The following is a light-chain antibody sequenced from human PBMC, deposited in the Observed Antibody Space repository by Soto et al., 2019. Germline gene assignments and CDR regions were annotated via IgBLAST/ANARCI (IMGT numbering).Light chain of an antibody. CDR1: QSVSSSY. V-gene: IGKV3-20*01. CDR2: GAS. Sequence: EIVLTQSPGTLSLSPGERATLSCRASQSVSSSYLAWYQQKPGQAPRLLIYGASSRATGIPDRFSGSGSGTDFTLTISRLEPEDFAVYYCQQYGSKITFGQGTRLETK. CDR3: QQYGSKIT. J-gene: IGKJ5*01.